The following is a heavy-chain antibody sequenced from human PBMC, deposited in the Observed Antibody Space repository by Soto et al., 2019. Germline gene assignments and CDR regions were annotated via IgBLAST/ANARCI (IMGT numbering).Heavy chain of an antibody. CDR1: GGSISSSSYY. V-gene: IGHV4-39*01. Sequence: QLQLQESGPGLVKPSETLSLTCTVSGGSISSSSYYWGWIRQPPGKGLEWIGSIYYSGSTYYNPSLKSRVTISVDTSKNQFSLKLSSVTAADTAVYYCARHDIGGNWFDPWGQGTLVTVSS. J-gene: IGHJ5*02. CDR2: IYYSGST. CDR3: ARHDIGGNWFDP. D-gene: IGHD5-12*01.